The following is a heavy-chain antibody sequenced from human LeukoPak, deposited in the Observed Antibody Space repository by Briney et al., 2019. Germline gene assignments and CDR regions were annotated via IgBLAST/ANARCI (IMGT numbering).Heavy chain of an antibody. CDR1: GFTFSSYT. CDR2: ISGRGGIT. CDR3: ARDLREANS. D-gene: IGHD1-26*01. J-gene: IGHJ4*02. Sequence: PGGSLRLSCAASGFTFSSYTVAWVRQAPGKGLEWLSGISGRGGITYYADSVKGRFTISRDNAKNTVYLQMNSLRAEDTAVYYCARDLREANSWGQGALVTVSS. V-gene: IGHV3-23*01.